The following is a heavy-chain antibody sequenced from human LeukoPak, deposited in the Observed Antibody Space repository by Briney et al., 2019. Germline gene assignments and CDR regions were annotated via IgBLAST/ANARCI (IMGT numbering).Heavy chain of an antibody. CDR1: GYTFTCYG. CDR3: ARENPYYDFWSGYYSSYYYYYMDV. J-gene: IGHJ6*03. V-gene: IGHV1-18*01. D-gene: IGHD3-3*01. CDR2: ISAYNGNT. Sequence: ASVKVSCKASGYTFTCYGISWVRQAPGQGLEWMGWISAYNGNTNYAQKLQGRVTMTTDTSTSTAYMELRSLRSDDTAVYYCARENPYYDFWSGYYSSYYYYYMDVWGKGTTVTVSS.